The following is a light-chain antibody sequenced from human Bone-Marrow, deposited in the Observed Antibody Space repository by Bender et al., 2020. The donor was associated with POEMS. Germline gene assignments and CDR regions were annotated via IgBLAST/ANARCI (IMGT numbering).Light chain of an antibody. J-gene: IGLJ3*02. CDR3: ATWHDSLNGWV. V-gene: IGLV1-44*01. CDR2: SDN. Sequence: QSVLTQPPSASGTPGQRVTISCSGGSSNIGSKTVNWYQQLPGMAPKLLIYSDNQRPSGVPDRFSGSKSGTSASLAISALQSEDEDDYYYATWHDSLNGWVFGGGTKLAVL. CDR1: SSNIGSKT.